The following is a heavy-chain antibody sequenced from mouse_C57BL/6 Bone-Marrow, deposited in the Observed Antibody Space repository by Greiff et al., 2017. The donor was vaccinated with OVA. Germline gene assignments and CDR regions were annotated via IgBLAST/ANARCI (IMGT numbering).Heavy chain of an antibody. J-gene: IGHJ4*01. D-gene: IGHD1-1*01. CDR1: GYTFTSYW. CDR3: ARSLLPTVVDAMDY. V-gene: IGHV1-64*01. CDR2: IHPNSGST. Sequence: QVQLQQPGAELVKPGASVKLSCKASGYTFTSYWMHWVKQRPGQGLEWIGMIHPNSGSTNYNEKFKSKATLTVDKSSSTAYMQLSSLTSEDSAVYYCARSLLPTVVDAMDYWGQGTSVTVSS.